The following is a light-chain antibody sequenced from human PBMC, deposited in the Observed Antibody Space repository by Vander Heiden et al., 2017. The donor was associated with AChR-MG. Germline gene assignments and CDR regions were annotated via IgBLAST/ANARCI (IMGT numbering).Light chain of an antibody. CDR2: GAS. CDR3: QQDNNWPLA. Sequence: EIVMTQSPATLSVSPGERVTLSCRASQSVSSNLAWYQQKPGQAPRLLMYGASTRATGIPARFSGSGSGTEFTLNISSLQSEDFAVYYCQQDNNWPLAFGQGTKVEIK. J-gene: IGKJ1*01. V-gene: IGKV3-15*01. CDR1: QSVSSN.